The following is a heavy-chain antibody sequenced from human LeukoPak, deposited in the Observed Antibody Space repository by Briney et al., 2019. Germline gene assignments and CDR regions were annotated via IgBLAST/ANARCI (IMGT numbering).Heavy chain of an antibody. V-gene: IGHV4-4*02. CDR1: GGSISSSNW. D-gene: IGHD4-17*01. CDR2: IYHSGST. Sequence: PSETLSLTCAVSGGSISSSNWWSWVRQPPGKGLEWIGEIYHSGSTYSNPSLKSRVTISVDTSKNQFSLNLSSVTAADTAVYYCASPSLMSGEPSYFDFWGQGTLVSVSA. CDR3: ASPSLMSGEPSYFDF. J-gene: IGHJ4*02.